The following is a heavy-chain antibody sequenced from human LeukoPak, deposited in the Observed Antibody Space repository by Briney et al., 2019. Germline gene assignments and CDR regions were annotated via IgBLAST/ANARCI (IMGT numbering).Heavy chain of an antibody. CDR2: IYYSGST. CDR3: ACGVVPAALIDY. J-gene: IGHJ4*02. Sequence: SETLSLTCTVSGGSISSGDYYWSWLRQPPGKGLEWIGYIYYSGSTYYNPSLKSRVTISVDTSKNQFSLKLSSATAADTAVYYCACGVVPAALIDYWGQGTLVTVSS. D-gene: IGHD2-2*01. V-gene: IGHV4-30-4*01. CDR1: GGSISSGDYY.